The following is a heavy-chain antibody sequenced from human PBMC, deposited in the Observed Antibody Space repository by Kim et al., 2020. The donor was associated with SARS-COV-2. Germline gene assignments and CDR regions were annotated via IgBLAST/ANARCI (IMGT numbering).Heavy chain of an antibody. Sequence: ASVKVSCKASGYTFTNYAIHWVRQAPGQRLEWMGWINTGNGNTKYSQKFQGRVTITRDTSASTAYMELSSLRSEDTAVYYCAGAKITMIGVLTPVGVDPW. CDR3: AGAKITMIGVLTPVGVDP. CDR1: GYTFTNYA. D-gene: IGHD3-22*01. V-gene: IGHV1-3*04. J-gene: IGHJ5*02. CDR2: INTGNGNT.